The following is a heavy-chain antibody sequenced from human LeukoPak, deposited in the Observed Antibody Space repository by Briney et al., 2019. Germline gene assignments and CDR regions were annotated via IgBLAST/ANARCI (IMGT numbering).Heavy chain of an antibody. CDR2: INPSGTST. CDR3: ANGHESGGYYYVA. CDR1: GFTFSSYA. V-gene: IGHV3-23*01. J-gene: IGHJ5*02. D-gene: IGHD3-22*01. Sequence: PGGSLRLPCAASGFTFSSYAMTWVRQAPGKGLEWVSSINPSGTSTYYADSVKGRFTLSRDNSQNTVYTQMNGLRVEDTAVYYCANGHESGGYYYVAWGQGTLVTVSS.